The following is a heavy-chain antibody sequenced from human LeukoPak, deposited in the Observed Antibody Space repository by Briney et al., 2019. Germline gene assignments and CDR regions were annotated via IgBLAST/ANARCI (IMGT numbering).Heavy chain of an antibody. D-gene: IGHD1-26*01. V-gene: IGHV1-3*01. CDR3: ARGWDYSGTYFCDF. Sequence: ASVKVSCKASGYSFRNYGMHWVRQAPGQRLEWMGWINPTNEKTKYSEKFQGRVSISRDTGASTVYMELSSLRSEDTAVYYCARGWDYSGTYFCDFWGQGTLVTVSS. CDR1: GYSFRNYG. J-gene: IGHJ4*02. CDR2: INPTNEKT.